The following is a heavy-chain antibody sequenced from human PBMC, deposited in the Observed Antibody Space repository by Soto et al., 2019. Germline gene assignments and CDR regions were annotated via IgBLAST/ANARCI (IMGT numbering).Heavy chain of an antibody. CDR3: ARGRYSYGDYFDY. V-gene: IGHV4-61*01. D-gene: IGHD5-18*01. Sequence: TSETLSLTCTVSGGSVSSGSYYWSWIRQPPGKGLEWIGYIYYSGSTNYNPSLKSRVTISVDTSKNQFSLKLSSVTAADTAVYYCARGRYSYGDYFDYWGQGTLVTVSS. J-gene: IGHJ4*02. CDR2: IYYSGST. CDR1: GGSVSSGSYY.